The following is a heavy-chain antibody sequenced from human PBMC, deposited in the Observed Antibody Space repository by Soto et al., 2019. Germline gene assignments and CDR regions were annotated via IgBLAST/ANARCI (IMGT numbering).Heavy chain of an antibody. CDR3: ATYSAGVHALGY. J-gene: IGHJ4*02. D-gene: IGHD1-1*01. Sequence: EVQLVESGGGLVKPGGSLRLSCAASGLTFSNAWMSWVRQAPGKGLDWVGRIKTKTEGGTTDYAAPVRGRFSISRDDSKNTLYLQMESLKTEDTAVYYCATYSAGVHALGYWGQGTLVTVSS. V-gene: IGHV3-15*01. CDR2: IKTKTEGGTT. CDR1: GLTFSNAW.